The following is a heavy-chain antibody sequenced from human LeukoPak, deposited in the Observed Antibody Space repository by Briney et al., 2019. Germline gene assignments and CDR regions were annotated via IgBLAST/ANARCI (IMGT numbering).Heavy chain of an antibody. CDR3: ARVPGFNDY. V-gene: IGHV1-46*01. J-gene: IGHJ4*02. CDR1: GYTFTSYY. CDR2: INPSGGST. Sequence: ASVKVSCKASGYTFTSYYMHWVRQAPGQGLEWMGIINPSGGSTSYAQKLQGRVTMTPDTSTSTAYMELRSLRSDDTAVYYCARVPGFNDYWGQGTLVTVSS.